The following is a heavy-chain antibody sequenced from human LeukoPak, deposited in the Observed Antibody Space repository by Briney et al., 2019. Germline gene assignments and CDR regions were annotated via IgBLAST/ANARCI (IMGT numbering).Heavy chain of an antibody. D-gene: IGHD3-3*01. V-gene: IGHV3-20*01. Sequence: PGGSLRLSCAASGFTFDEDGMTWVRQVPGKGLEWVCGINWNGGSTGYAASVKGRFTISRDNAKNSLYLQMNSLRAEDTALYHCARVSRRVFGGPIISHDAFDLWGQGTMVTVSS. CDR3: ARVSRRVFGGPIISHDAFDL. J-gene: IGHJ3*01. CDR1: GFTFDEDG. CDR2: INWNGGST.